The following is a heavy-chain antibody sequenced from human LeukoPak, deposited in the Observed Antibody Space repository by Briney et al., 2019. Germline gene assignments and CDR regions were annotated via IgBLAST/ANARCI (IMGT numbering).Heavy chain of an antibody. CDR3: AGDRGVEMATIFDY. D-gene: IGHD5-24*01. Sequence: SETLSLXXXXSGGSIXXXXXXXIRQPXGXXXXXXGYIYXSXSTNYNXXXXXGXTIXXDTXKXQFPLKLNSVAXXDTVVYYCAGDRGVEMATIFDYWGQGTLVTVSS. CDR2: IYXSXST. V-gene: IGHV4-59*01. J-gene: IGHJ4*02. CDR1: GGSIXXXX.